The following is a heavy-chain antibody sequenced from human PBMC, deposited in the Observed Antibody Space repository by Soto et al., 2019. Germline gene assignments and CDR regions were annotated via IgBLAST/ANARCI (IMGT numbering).Heavy chain of an antibody. D-gene: IGHD6-13*01. Sequence: SETLSLTCAVSGGSISSSNWWSWVRQPPGKGLEWIGEIYHSGSTNYNPSLKSRVTISVDKSKNQFSLKLSSVTAADTAVYYCARLDAGAAAGTPQQYYYYGMDVWGQGTTVTVSS. CDR3: ARLDAGAAAGTPQQYYYYGMDV. J-gene: IGHJ6*02. CDR1: GGSISSSNW. CDR2: IYHSGST. V-gene: IGHV4-4*02.